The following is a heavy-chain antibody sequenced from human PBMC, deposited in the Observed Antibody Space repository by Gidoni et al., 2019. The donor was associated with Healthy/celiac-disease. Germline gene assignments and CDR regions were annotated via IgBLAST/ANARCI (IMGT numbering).Heavy chain of an antibody. CDR3: ARDRTVVWQQLVLNWFDP. J-gene: IGHJ5*02. D-gene: IGHD6-13*01. V-gene: IGHV3-33*01. Sequence: GSLRLSCAASGFTFSSYGMHWVRQAPGKGLEWVAVIWYDGSNKYYADSVKGRFTISRDNSKNTLYLQMNSLRAEDTAVYYCARDRTVVWQQLVLNWFDPWGQGTLVTVSS. CDR2: IWYDGSNK. CDR1: GFTFSSYG.